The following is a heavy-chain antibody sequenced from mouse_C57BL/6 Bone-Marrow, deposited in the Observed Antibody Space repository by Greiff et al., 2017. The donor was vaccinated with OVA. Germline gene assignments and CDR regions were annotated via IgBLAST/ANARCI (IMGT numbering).Heavy chain of an antibody. V-gene: IGHV1-64*01. D-gene: IGHD4-1*01. CDR3: ARRTGTGTSFAY. Sequence: VKQRPGQGLEWIGMIHPNRGSTNYNEKFKSKATLTVDKSSSTAYMQLSSLTSEDSAVYYCARRTGTGTSFAYWGQGTLVTVSA. CDR2: IHPNRGST. J-gene: IGHJ3*01.